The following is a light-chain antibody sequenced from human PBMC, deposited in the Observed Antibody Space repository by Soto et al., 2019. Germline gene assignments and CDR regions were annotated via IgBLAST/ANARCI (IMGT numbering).Light chain of an antibody. CDR1: SSDVGSYNL. CDR3: CSHAGSSTYV. J-gene: IGLJ1*01. CDR2: EVS. Sequence: QSVLTQPASVSGSPGQSITISCTGTSSDVGSYNLVSWYQHHPGKAPKLMIYEVSERPSGVSNRFSGSKSGNTASPTISGLQAEDEADYYCCSHAGSSTYVFGTGTKVTVL. V-gene: IGLV2-23*02.